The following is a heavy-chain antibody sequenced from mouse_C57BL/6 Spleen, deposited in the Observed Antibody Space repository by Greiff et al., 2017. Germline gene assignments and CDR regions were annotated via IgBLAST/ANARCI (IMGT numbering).Heavy chain of an antibody. D-gene: IGHD2-4*01. Sequence: VQLQQSGAELVKPGASVKISCKASGYAFSSYWMNWVKQRPGKGLEWIGQIYPGDGDTNSNGKFKGKATLTADKSSSTAYMQLSSLTSEDSAVYFCARHDYDVGAMDYWGQGTSVTVSS. CDR2: IYPGDGDT. V-gene: IGHV1-80*01. CDR1: GYAFSSYW. J-gene: IGHJ4*01. CDR3: ARHDYDVGAMDY.